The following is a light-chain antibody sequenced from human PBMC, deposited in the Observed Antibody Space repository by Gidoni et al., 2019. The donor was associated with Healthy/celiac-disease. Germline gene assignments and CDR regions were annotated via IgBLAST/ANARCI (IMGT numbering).Light chain of an antibody. CDR3: QQYNSYSPT. CDR1: QSISSW. CDR2: DAS. Sequence: DIQMTQSPSTLSASVGDRVTITCRASQSISSWLAWYQQKPGKAPKLLIYDASSLESGVPSRFRGSGSGTEFPLTISSLQPDAFATYYCQQYNSYSPTFGQGTKVEIK. V-gene: IGKV1-5*01. J-gene: IGKJ1*01.